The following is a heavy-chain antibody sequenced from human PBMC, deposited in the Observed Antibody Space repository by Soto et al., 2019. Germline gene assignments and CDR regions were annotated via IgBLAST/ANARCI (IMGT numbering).Heavy chain of an antibody. CDR3: ARLPLAAAYSEANS. J-gene: IGHJ4*02. Sequence: GKSLKISWKGSGYSFTSYWICWVRQMPGKSLEWMGRIDPSDSYTNYSPSFQGHVTISADKSISTAYLQWSSLKASDTAMYYCARLPLAAAYSEANSWGQGTLVTVSS. V-gene: IGHV5-10-1*01. CDR1: GYSFTSYW. D-gene: IGHD6-13*01. CDR2: IDPSDSYT.